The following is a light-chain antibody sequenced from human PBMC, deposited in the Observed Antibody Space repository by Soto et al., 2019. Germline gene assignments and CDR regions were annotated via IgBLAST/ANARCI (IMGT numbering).Light chain of an antibody. V-gene: IGKV1-39*01. J-gene: IGKJ1*01. CDR3: QQSYSTPT. CDR1: QSIGTY. Sequence: DSQVTQSPSSVSASVGDRVTITCRASQSIGTYLNWYHQKPGKAPQLLIYGASTLQSGVPSRFSASGSGTHFTLTINRLQPEDFGTYSCQQSYSTPTFGQGTKVDIK. CDR2: GAS.